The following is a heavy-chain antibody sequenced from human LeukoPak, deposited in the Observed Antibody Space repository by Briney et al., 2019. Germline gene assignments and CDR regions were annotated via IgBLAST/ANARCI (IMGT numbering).Heavy chain of an antibody. CDR2: IRYDGSNK. CDR3: AKDGIVATIYDAFDI. Sequence: GGSLRLSCAASGFTFSSYGMHWVRQAPGKGLEWVAFIRYDGSNKYYADSVKGRFTISRDNSKNTLYLQMNSLRAEDTAVYYCAKDGIVATIYDAFDIWGQGTMVTASS. J-gene: IGHJ3*02. D-gene: IGHD5-12*01. V-gene: IGHV3-30*02. CDR1: GFTFSSYG.